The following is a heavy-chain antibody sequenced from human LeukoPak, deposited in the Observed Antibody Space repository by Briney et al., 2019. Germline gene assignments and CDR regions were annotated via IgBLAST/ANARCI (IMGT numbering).Heavy chain of an antibody. CDR1: GFTFSSFA. CDR2: IKQDGGQI. D-gene: IGHD5-12*01. V-gene: IGHV3-7*03. J-gene: IGHJ4*02. CDR3: AKSYNGYESKPDY. Sequence: GGSLRLSCAASGFTFSSFAMTWVRQAPGKGLEWVANIKQDGGQIYYLESVKGRFTVSRDNAKNSLYLQMNSLRAEDTAVYYCAKSYNGYESKPDYWGQGTLVTVSS.